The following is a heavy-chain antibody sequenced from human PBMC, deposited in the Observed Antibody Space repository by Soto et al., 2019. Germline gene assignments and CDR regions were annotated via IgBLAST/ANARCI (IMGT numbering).Heavy chain of an antibody. CDR1: GIPVSSNY. D-gene: IGHD3-10*01. V-gene: IGHV3-53*04. CDR3: ARDGPYYYASRMDV. Sequence: EVQLVESGGGLVQPGESLRLSCVASGIPVSSNYMTWVRQAPGKGLEWVSVLHSGGDTYYANSVNSRFTISRHDSTNTLFLQMNSLTAEDTAVYYCARDGPYYYASRMDVWGQGTTVTVSS. J-gene: IGHJ6*02. CDR2: LHSGGDT.